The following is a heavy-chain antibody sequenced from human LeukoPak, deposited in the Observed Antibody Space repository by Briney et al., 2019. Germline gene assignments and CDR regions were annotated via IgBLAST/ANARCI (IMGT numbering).Heavy chain of an antibody. CDR3: ARDLVRGYSYGGFDY. J-gene: IGHJ4*02. V-gene: IGHV1-46*01. CDR1: GYTFTSYQ. CDR2: INPSGGST. Sequence: ASVKVSCKASGYTFTSYQMHWVRQAPGQGLEWVAMINPSGGSTSYAQKFQGRVTMTRDTSISTAYRELSRLRSDDTAVYYCARDLVRGYSYGGFDYWGQGTLVTVSS. D-gene: IGHD5-18*01.